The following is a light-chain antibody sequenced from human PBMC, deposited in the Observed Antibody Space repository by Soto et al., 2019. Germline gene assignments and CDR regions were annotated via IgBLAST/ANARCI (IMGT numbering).Light chain of an antibody. V-gene: IGKV1-39*01. CDR1: QSISTY. J-gene: IGKJ4*01. CDR3: QQTFSPYVS. CDR2: RSS. Sequence: DIQMTQSPSSLSVSIGDRVIITCRASQSISTYLNWYQYKPGKAPRLVIFRSSTLQSGVPSRFSGRGSETDFTLTISSLQPEDFATYFCQQTFSPYVSFGGGTRVEI.